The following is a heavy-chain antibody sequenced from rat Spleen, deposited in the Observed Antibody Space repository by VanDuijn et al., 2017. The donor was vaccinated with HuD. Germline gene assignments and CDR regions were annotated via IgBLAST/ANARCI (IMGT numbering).Heavy chain of an antibody. D-gene: IGHD1-12*02. CDR1: GFTFSNYY. Sequence: EVQLVESGGGLEQPGRSLKLSCAASGFTFSNYYMAWVRQAPTKGLEWVAYISTGGDNTYYRDSVKGRFTISRDNAKSTLYLQLDSLRSEDTATYYCTTDTFCGGTYYPGGFDYWGQGVMVTVSS. V-gene: IGHV5-27*01. CDR2: ISTGGDNT. J-gene: IGHJ2*01. CDR3: TTDTFCGGTYYPGGFDY.